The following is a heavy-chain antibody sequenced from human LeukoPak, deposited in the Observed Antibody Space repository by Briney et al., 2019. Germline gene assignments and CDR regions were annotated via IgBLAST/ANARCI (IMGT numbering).Heavy chain of an antibody. Sequence: PGGSLRLSCSASGFTFSSYWMSWVRQPPGKGLECIGSVYYSGITYYNPSLKSRVTISVDTSKNQFSLKLSSVTAADTAVYYCARTDYYYGSGNHAFDQWGQGTLVTVSS. CDR2: VYYSGIT. CDR1: GFTFSSYW. D-gene: IGHD3-10*01. CDR3: ARTDYYYGSGNHAFDQ. V-gene: IGHV4-39*07. J-gene: IGHJ4*02.